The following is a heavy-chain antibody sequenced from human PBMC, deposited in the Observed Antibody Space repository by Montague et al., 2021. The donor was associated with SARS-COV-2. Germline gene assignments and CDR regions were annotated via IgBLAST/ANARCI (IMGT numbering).Heavy chain of an antibody. J-gene: IGHJ4*02. D-gene: IGHD1-26*01. Sequence: SETLSLTCTVSGGSISSPGYYWGWIRQSPGKGLEWIGSISYTGRTYYNPSLRSRVSFSMDTSKNHFSLSLSSVTVADTAVYFCARQLPSSCATNKWYPYYFDGWGQGALVTVSS. CDR3: ARQLPSSCATNKWYPYYFDG. CDR2: ISYTGRT. V-gene: IGHV4-39*01. CDR1: GGSISSPGYY.